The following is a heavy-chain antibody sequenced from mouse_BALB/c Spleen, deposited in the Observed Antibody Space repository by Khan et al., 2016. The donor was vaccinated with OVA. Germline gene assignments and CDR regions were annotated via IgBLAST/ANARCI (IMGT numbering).Heavy chain of an antibody. Sequence: VELVESGPGLVAPSQSLSITCTVSGFSLNSYGVNWVRQPPGKGLEWLGVIWADGSTNYHSALISRLSISKDNSKSQAFLKLNSLQTDDTATYYCAKWGDGSTYAMDYWGQGTSVTVSS. CDR2: IWADGST. D-gene: IGHD2-3*01. CDR3: AKWGDGSTYAMDY. CDR1: GFSLNSYG. J-gene: IGHJ4*01. V-gene: IGHV2-3*01.